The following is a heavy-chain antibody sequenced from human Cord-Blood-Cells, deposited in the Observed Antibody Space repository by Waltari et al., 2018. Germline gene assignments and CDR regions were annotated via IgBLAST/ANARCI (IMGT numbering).Heavy chain of an antibody. V-gene: IGHV1-69*09. Sequence: QVQLVQSGAEVKKPGSSVKVSCKASGGTFSSYAINCVRQAPGQGLEWMGRIIPILGIANYAQKFQGRVTITADKSTSTAYMELSSLRSEDTAVYYCARDKSYYDFWSGYFFDYWGQGTLVTVSS. J-gene: IGHJ4*02. CDR3: ARDKSYYDFWSGYFFDY. CDR2: IIPILGIA. D-gene: IGHD3-3*01. CDR1: GGTFSSYA.